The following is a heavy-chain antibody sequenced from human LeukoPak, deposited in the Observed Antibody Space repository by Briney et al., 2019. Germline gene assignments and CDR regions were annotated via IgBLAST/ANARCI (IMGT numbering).Heavy chain of an antibody. J-gene: IGHJ6*02. V-gene: IGHV1-69*04. D-gene: IGHD2-15*01. Sequence: SVKVSCKASGGTFSSYAISWVRQAPGQGLEWMGRIIPILGIANYAQKFQGRVTITADKSTSTAYMELSSLGSEDTAVYYCARAGCSGGSCYPFGMDVWGQGTTVTVSS. CDR2: IIPILGIA. CDR1: GGTFSSYA. CDR3: ARAGCSGGSCYPFGMDV.